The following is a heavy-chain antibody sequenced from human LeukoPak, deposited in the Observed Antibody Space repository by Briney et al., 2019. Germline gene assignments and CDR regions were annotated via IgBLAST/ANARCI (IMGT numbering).Heavy chain of an antibody. Sequence: PGGSLRLSCAASGFTFSSYAMHWVRQAPGKGLEWVAVISYDGSNKYYADSVKGRFTISRDNSKNTLYLQMNSLRAEDTAVYYCTSMTRGVDYWGQGTLVTVSS. CDR3: TSMTRGVDY. D-gene: IGHD2-2*01. CDR1: GFTFSSYA. CDR2: ISYDGSNK. J-gene: IGHJ4*02. V-gene: IGHV3-30-3*01.